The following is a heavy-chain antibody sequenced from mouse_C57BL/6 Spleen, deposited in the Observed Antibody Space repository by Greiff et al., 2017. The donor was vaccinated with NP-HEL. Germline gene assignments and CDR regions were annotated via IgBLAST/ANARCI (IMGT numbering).Heavy chain of an antibody. J-gene: IGHJ4*01. CDR1: GFTFSDYG. CDR3: ARGIYDYDRGYAMDY. D-gene: IGHD2-4*01. CDR2: ISSGSSTI. Sequence: VQLVESGGGLVKPGGSLKLSCAASGFTFSDYGMHWVRQAPEKGLEWVAYISSGSSTIYYADTVKGRFTISRDNAKNTLFLQMTSLRSEDTAMYYCARGIYDYDRGYAMDYWGQGTSVTVSS. V-gene: IGHV5-17*01.